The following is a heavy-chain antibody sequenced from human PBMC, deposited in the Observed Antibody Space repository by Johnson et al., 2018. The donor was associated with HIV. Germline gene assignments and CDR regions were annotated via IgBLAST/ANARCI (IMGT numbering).Heavy chain of an antibody. J-gene: IGHJ3*02. V-gene: IGHV3-74*02. D-gene: IGHD6-13*01. Sequence: VQLVESGGGVVQPGGSLRLSCAASGFTFSNYWMHWVRQAPGKGLVWVSRVNSDGSSLSYADSVKGRFTISRDNSKNTLYLQMNSLRAEDTALYYCVKGMDSSSWYAVDIWGQGTMVTVSS. CDR1: GFTFSNYW. CDR2: VNSDGSSL. CDR3: VKGMDSSSWYAVDI.